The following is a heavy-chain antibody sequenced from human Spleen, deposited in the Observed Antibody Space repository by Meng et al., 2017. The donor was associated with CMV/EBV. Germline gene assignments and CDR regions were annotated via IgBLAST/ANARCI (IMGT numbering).Heavy chain of an antibody. CDR2: IIPIFGTA. D-gene: IGHD5-24*01. J-gene: IGHJ6*03. CDR3: ARDRDGYTDV. V-gene: IGHV1-69*05. CDR1: GYIFDSFY. Sequence: SVKVSCKASGYIFDSFYMHWVRQAPGQGLEWMGGIIPIFGTANYAQKFQGRVTITTDESTSTAYMELSSLRSEDTAVYYCARDRDGYTDVWGQGTTVTVSS.